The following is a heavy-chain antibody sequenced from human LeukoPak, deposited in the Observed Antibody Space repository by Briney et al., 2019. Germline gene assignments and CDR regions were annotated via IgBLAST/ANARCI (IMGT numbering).Heavy chain of an antibody. CDR2: IRPDGTGT. V-gene: IGHV3-74*01. J-gene: IGHJ4*02. D-gene: IGHD3-10*01. Sequence: GGSLRLSCGASGFTFSSHWMHWVRQAPGKGLVWVSRIRPDGTGTNYADSVKGRFTISRDNAKNTLYLQMNSLRAEDTAVYYCARDLVYGSGSYDYWGQGTLVTVSS. CDR3: ARDLVYGSGSYDY. CDR1: GFTFSSHW.